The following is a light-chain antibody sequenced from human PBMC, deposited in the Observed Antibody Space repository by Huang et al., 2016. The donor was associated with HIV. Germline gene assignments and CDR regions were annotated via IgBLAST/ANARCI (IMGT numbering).Light chain of an antibody. V-gene: IGKV1-39*01. J-gene: IGKJ1*01. Sequence: IQMTQSPSSLSASVGDSVTITCRASQNINSYLNWYQKKPGKAPKVLIYGASILQSGVPARFSGSGSGTDFTLTISSLQPDDFATYYCQQSDNIPPTFGQGTRV. CDR2: GAS. CDR3: QQSDNIPPT. CDR1: QNINSY.